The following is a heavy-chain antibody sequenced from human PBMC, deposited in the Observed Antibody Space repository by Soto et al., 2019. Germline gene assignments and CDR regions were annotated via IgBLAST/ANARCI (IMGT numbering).Heavy chain of an antibody. CDR2: IIPILGIA. V-gene: IGHV1-69*02. J-gene: IGHJ4*02. CDR1: GGTFSSYT. CDR3: ARGFTSGYDFDY. Sequence: QVQLVQSGAEVKKPGSSVKVSCKASGGTFSSYTISWVRQAPGQGLEWMGRIIPILGIANYAQKFQGRVTITADKSTSTAYMELSSLRSEDTAVYYCARGFTSGYDFDYWGQGPLVTVSS. D-gene: IGHD5-12*01.